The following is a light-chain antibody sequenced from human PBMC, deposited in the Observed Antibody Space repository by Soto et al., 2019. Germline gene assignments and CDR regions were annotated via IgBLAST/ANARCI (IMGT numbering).Light chain of an antibody. J-gene: IGLJ1*01. CDR1: SSDVGDNNY. CDR2: DVT. Sequence: QSVLTQPASVSGSPGQSITISCTGTSSDVGDNNYVSWYQQHPGKAPKLMIYDVTHRPSGISNRFSGSKSGNTASLTISGLQAEDEADYYCSSYTSSSTLYVFETGTKVTVL. CDR3: SSYTSSSTLYV. V-gene: IGLV2-14*01.